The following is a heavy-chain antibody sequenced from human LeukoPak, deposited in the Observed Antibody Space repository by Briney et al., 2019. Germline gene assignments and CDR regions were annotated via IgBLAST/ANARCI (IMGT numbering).Heavy chain of an antibody. Sequence: PSETLSLICTVSGGSISSSSYYWGWIRQPPGKGLEWIGTIYYTGSTYYNPSLRSRVTISVDTSKNQFSLKLSSVTDTDTAVYYCARTRGYSYGYDDYWGQGTLVTVSS. V-gene: IGHV4-39*01. CDR2: IYYTGST. J-gene: IGHJ4*02. D-gene: IGHD5-18*01. CDR3: ARTRGYSYGYDDY. CDR1: GGSISSSSYY.